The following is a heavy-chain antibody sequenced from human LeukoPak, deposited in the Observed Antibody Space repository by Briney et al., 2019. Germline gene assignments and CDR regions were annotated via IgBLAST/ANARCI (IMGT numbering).Heavy chain of an antibody. J-gene: IGHJ4*02. D-gene: IGHD3-10*01. CDR1: GGSFSGYY. CDR3: ARGARTDGSGSYCSY. Sequence: SETLSLTCAVYGGSFSGYYWSWIRQPPGKGLEWIGEINHSGSTNHNPSLKSRVTISVDTSKNQFSLKLSSVTAADTAVYYCARGARTDGSGSYCSYWGQGTLVTVSS. V-gene: IGHV4-34*01. CDR2: INHSGST.